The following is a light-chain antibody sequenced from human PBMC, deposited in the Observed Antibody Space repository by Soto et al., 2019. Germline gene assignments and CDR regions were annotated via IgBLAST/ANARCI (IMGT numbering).Light chain of an antibody. CDR3: SSYTTSSPLVV. Sequence: QSALTQPASVSGSPGQSITISCTGSSNDVGSHNLVSWYQQYSGKAPKLMIYEDTKRPSGVSSRFSGSKSGNTASLTITGLQAEDEADYYCSSYTTSSPLVVFGGGTKLTVL. CDR1: SNDVGSHNL. V-gene: IGLV2-14*02. CDR2: EDT. J-gene: IGLJ2*01.